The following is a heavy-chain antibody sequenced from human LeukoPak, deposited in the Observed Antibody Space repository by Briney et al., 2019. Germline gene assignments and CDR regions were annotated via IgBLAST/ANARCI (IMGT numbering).Heavy chain of an antibody. CDR2: IWYDGSNK. Sequence: GGSLRLSFAASEFTFSSYGMHWVRQAPGKGLEWVAVIWYDGSNKYYADSVKGRFTISRDNSKNTLYLQMNSLRAEDTAVYYCARDRAGGSSSTSYTIDYWGQGTLVTVSS. V-gene: IGHV3-33*01. CDR3: ARDRAGGSSSTSYTIDY. D-gene: IGHD2-2*01. J-gene: IGHJ4*02. CDR1: EFTFSSYG.